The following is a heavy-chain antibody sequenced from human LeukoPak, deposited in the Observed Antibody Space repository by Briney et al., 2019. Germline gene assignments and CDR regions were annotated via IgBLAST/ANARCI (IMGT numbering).Heavy chain of an antibody. CDR1: GFTFSSYS. Sequence: PGGSLRLSCAASGFTFSSYSMNWVRQAPGKGLEWVPSISSSSSYIYYADSVKGRFTISRDNAKNSLYLQMNSLRAEDTAVYYCARDYYDSSGYCEFDYWGQGTLVTVSS. J-gene: IGHJ4*02. V-gene: IGHV3-21*01. D-gene: IGHD3-22*01. CDR3: ARDYYDSSGYCEFDY. CDR2: ISSSSSYI.